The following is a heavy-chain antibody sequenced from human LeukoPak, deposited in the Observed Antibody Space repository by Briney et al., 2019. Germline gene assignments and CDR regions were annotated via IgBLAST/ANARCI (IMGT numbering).Heavy chain of an antibody. J-gene: IGHJ3*02. CDR2: TYYRSKWYS. CDR1: GDSVSSNSTA. D-gene: IGHD5-24*01. Sequence: SQTLSLTCAISGDSVSSNSTACNWIRQSPSRGLEWLGRTYYRSKWYSDYAVSVKSRITINPDTSKNQFSLQLNSVAPEDTAVYYCARGGQGDGYSADETFDIWGQGTMVTVSS. V-gene: IGHV6-1*01. CDR3: ARGGQGDGYSADETFDI.